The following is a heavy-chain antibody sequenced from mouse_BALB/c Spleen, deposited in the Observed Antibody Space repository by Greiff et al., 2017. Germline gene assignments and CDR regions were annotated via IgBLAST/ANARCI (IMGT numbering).Heavy chain of an antibody. CDR2: IYPGNGDT. CDR3: ARGSGIYDGYPYAMDY. J-gene: IGHJ4*01. V-gene: IGHV1-12*01. CDR1: GYTFTSYN. Sequence: QVQLQQPGAELVKPGASVKMSCKASGYTFTSYNMHWVKQTPGQGLEWIGAIYPGNGDTSYNQKFKGKATLTADKSSSTAYMQLSSLTSEDSAVYYCARGSGIYDGYPYAMDYWGQGTSVTVSS. D-gene: IGHD2-3*01.